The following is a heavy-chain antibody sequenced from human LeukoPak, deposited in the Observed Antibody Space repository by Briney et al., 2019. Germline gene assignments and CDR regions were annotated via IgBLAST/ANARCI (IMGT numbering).Heavy chain of an antibody. D-gene: IGHD2-15*01. Sequence: GGSLRLSCAASGFTFDDYAMHWVRQAPGKGLGWVSGISWNSGSIGYADSVKGRFTISRDNAKNSLYLQMNSLRAEDTALYYCAKDGKVVGYYYYYYMDVWGKGTTVTVSS. CDR2: ISWNSGSI. V-gene: IGHV3-9*01. CDR3: AKDGKVVGYYYYYYMDV. J-gene: IGHJ6*03. CDR1: GFTFDDYA.